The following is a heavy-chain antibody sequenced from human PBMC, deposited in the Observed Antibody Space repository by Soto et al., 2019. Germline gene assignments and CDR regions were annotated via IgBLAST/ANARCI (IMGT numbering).Heavy chain of an antibody. J-gene: IGHJ4*02. CDR3: AKQRADYGSGSDTYYFDF. V-gene: IGHV3-23*01. Sequence: EVQLLESGGGLVQRGGSQRLSCAASGFTFTSYVMSWVRQAPGKGLEWVAGISGGGSTAFYADSVKGRFTISRDNAKNTVVLQMDSLRAEDTAIYYCAKQRADYGSGSDTYYFDFWGQGTLVTVSS. CDR2: ISGGGSTA. CDR1: GFTFTSYV. D-gene: IGHD3-10*01.